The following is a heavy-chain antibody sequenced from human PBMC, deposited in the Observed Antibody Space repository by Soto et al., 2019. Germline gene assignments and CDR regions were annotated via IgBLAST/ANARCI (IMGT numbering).Heavy chain of an antibody. CDR2: IIPILGTA. V-gene: IGHV1-69*01. CDR1: GGTFSSYA. J-gene: IGHJ5*02. CDR3: ARDGPGYCSSTSCYTLYNWFDP. D-gene: IGHD2-2*02. Sequence: QVQLVQSGAEVKKPGSSVKVSCKASGGTFSSYAISWVRQAPGQGLEWMGGIIPILGTANYAQKFQGRVTITADESTSTAYMELSNLRSEDTAVYYCARDGPGYCSSTSCYTLYNWFDPWGQGTLVTVSS.